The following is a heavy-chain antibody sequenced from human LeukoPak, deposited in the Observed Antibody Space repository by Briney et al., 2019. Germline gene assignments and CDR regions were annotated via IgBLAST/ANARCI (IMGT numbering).Heavy chain of an antibody. V-gene: IGHV3-23*01. CDR3: AKLGYSSWQVFDY. CDR2: ISGSGGST. Sequence: SGGSLRLSCAASGFTFSSYAMGWVRQAPGKGLEWVSAISGSGGSTYYADSVKGRFTISRDNSKNTLYLQMNSLRAEDTAVYYCAKLGYSSWQVFDYWGQGTLVTVSS. J-gene: IGHJ4*02. D-gene: IGHD6-13*01. CDR1: GFTFSSYA.